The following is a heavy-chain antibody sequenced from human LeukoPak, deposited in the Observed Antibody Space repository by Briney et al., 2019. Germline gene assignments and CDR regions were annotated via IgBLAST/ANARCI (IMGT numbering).Heavy chain of an antibody. D-gene: IGHD6-6*01. CDR1: AGTISGYY. CDR2: IYYTGST. Sequence: PSETLSFTCSGSAGTISGYYWNWIRLPPGKGLEWIGNIYYTGSTNYNPSPQSRVTISVDTTKNQFSLRLRSVTAADTAVYYCARGYWSLWNSSSLYYYYYMDVWGKGTTVTVSS. J-gene: IGHJ6*03. V-gene: IGHV4-59*08. CDR3: ARGYWSLWNSSSLYYYYYMDV.